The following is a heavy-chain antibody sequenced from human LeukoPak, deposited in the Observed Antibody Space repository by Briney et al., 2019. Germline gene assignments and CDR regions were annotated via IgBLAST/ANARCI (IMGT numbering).Heavy chain of an antibody. D-gene: IGHD5-18*01. Sequence: GESLKISCKGSGYSFTSYWSGWVRQMPGKGLEWMGIIYPGDSDTRYSPSFQGQVTISADKSISTAYLQWSSLKASDTAMYYCARQVLGESGYSYGAVDYWGQGTLVTVSS. J-gene: IGHJ4*02. V-gene: IGHV5-51*01. CDR2: IYPGDSDT. CDR1: GYSFTSYW. CDR3: ARQVLGESGYSYGAVDY.